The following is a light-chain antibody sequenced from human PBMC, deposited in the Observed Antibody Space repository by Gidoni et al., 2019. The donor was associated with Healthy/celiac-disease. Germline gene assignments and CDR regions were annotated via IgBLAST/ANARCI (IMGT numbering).Light chain of an antibody. CDR2: GAS. J-gene: IGKJ1*01. CDR1: QGVSSY. V-gene: IGKV1-9*01. CDR3: QQLNSYPPWT. Sequence: IQLTQSPSSLSASVGDRVTITCRASQGVSSYLAWYQQKPGKAPKLLIYGASTLQSGVPSRFSGSGSGTDFTLTISSLQPEDFATYYCQQLNSYPPWTFGQGTKVEIK.